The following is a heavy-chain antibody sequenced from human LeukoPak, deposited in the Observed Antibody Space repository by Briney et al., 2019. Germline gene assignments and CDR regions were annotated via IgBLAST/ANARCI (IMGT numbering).Heavy chain of an antibody. V-gene: IGHV3-23*01. CDR2: ISANGGST. CDR3: AKASSSGWHTEYFQR. CDR1: GFTFSSYA. Sequence: GGSLRLSCAVSGFTFSSYAVSWVRQAPGKGLEWVSTISANGGSTYYADSVKGRFTISRDNSKNTLYLQMNSLRAEDTAVYFCAKASSSGWHTEYFQRWGQGTLVIVSS. D-gene: IGHD6-25*01. J-gene: IGHJ1*01.